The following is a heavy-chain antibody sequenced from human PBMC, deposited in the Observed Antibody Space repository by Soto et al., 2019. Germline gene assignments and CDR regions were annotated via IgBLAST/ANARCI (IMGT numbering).Heavy chain of an antibody. Sequence: GESLKISCQGSGYSFVSYWIAWVRQRPGKGLEWMGSIYPGDSDTTNSPSFQGQVTMSVEKSITTVYLQWNSLKASDSAMYYCARTDGYEIEYWGQGTLVTVSS. V-gene: IGHV5-51*01. J-gene: IGHJ4*02. CDR2: IYPGDSDT. CDR1: GYSFVSYW. D-gene: IGHD2-21*01. CDR3: ARTDGYEIEY.